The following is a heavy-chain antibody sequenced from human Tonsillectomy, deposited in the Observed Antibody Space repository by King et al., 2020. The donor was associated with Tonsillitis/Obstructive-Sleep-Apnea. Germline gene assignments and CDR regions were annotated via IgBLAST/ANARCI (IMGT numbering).Heavy chain of an antibody. CDR2: ISPIFGTA. CDR3: ARAPGIAVAGMEYFQH. J-gene: IGHJ1*01. V-gene: IGHV1-69*01. D-gene: IGHD6-19*01. Sequence: QLVQSGSEVKKPGSSVKFFCKASGGTFSSYAISGLRHAPGQGLEWLGGISPIFGTATYAQKFQVRVTITADESTSTAYMELSSLRSEDTAVYYCARAPGIAVAGMEYFQHWGQGTLVTVSS. CDR1: GGTFSSYA.